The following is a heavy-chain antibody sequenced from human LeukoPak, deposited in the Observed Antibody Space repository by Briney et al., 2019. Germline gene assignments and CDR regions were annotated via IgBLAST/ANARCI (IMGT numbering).Heavy chain of an antibody. D-gene: IGHD2-2*01. J-gene: IGHJ4*02. CDR1: GYTFTGYH. CDR3: ARDYCSSTSCLFDY. Sequence: ASVKVSCEASGYTFTGYHMHWVRQAPGQGLEWMGRINPNSGDTNYAQKFQGRVAMTRDTSISTAFMELTRLRSDDTAVYYCARDYCSSTSCLFDYWGQGTLVTVSS. V-gene: IGHV1-2*06. CDR2: INPNSGDT.